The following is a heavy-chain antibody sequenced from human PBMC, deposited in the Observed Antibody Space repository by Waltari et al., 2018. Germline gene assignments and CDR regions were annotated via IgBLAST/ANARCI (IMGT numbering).Heavy chain of an antibody. CDR1: GGSISSYY. J-gene: IGHJ3*02. Sequence: QVQLQESGPGLGKPSATLSLTCTVSGGSISSYYWSWIRRPPGKGLGWIGDIYYSGSTNYDPSLKGRFTISGDTSKNHFSLKLSSLTAADTAVYYCARDRAYCYDSSGYTYAFDIWGQGTMVTVSS. CDR2: IYYSGST. D-gene: IGHD3-22*01. V-gene: IGHV4-59*01. CDR3: ARDRAYCYDSSGYTYAFDI.